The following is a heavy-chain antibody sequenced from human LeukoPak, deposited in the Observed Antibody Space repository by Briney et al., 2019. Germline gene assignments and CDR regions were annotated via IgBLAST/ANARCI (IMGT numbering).Heavy chain of an antibody. V-gene: IGHV3-33*01. D-gene: IGHD4-11*01. CDR3: ARDQSDDYSIWYYFDY. CDR2: IWYDGSNK. Sequence: GGSLRLSCAASGFTFSSYGMHWVRQAPGKGLEWVAVIWYDGSNKYYADSVKGRFTISRDNSKSTLYLQMNSLRAEDTAVYYCARDQSDDYSIWYYFDYWGQGTLVTVSS. CDR1: GFTFSSYG. J-gene: IGHJ4*02.